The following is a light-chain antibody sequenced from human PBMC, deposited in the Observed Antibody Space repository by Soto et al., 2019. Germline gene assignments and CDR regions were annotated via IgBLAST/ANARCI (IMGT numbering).Light chain of an antibody. V-gene: IGLV2-11*01. CDR3: CSYGGSFYV. CDR2: DVN. J-gene: IGLJ1*01. Sequence: QSVLTQPHSVSGSPGQSVAIPCSGTSSDVGGYNYVSWYQQHPGKAPKLIIFDVNKRPSGVPDRFSGSKSGSTASLTISELQAEDEADYYCCSYGGSFYVVGTGTKVTVL. CDR1: SSDVGGYNY.